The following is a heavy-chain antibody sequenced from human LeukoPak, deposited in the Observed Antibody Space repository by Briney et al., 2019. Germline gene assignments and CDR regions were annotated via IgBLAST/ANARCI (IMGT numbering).Heavy chain of an antibody. CDR3: AKGNYYDSSGSGP. J-gene: IGHJ5*02. Sequence: GGTLRLSCAASGFTFSSYAMSWVRQAPGKGLEWVSAISGSGGSTYYADSVKGRFTISRDNSKSTLYLQMNSLRAEDTAVYYCAKGNYYDSSGSGPWGQGTLVTASS. CDR1: GFTFSSYA. D-gene: IGHD3-22*01. CDR2: ISGSGGST. V-gene: IGHV3-23*01.